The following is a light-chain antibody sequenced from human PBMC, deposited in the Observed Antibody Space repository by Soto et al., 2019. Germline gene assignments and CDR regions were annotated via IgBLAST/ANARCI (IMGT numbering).Light chain of an antibody. CDR1: QSINNY. V-gene: IGKV3-11*01. CDR3: QQRSNWPPVYT. J-gene: IGKJ2*01. CDR2: VAS. Sequence: EVVVTQSPATLSLSPGERATLSCRASQSINNYLAWYQQKPGQAPRLLIYVASNRATGIPARFSGSGSGTDFTLTISSLEPEDFAVYYCQQRSNWPPVYTFGQGTKLEIK.